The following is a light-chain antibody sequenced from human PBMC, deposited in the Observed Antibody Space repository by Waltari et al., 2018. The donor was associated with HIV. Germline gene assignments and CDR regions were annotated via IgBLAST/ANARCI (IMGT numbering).Light chain of an antibody. CDR3: VLYMGSGIRV. CDR2: STN. CDR1: SGSVSTSYY. Sequence: QTVVTQEPSFSVSPGGTVTPTCGLTSGSVSTSYYPSWYQQTPGQAPRTLIYSTNPRSSGVPDRFSGSILGNKAALTITGAQADDESDYYCVLYMGSGIRVFGGGTKLTVL. J-gene: IGLJ2*01. V-gene: IGLV8-61*01.